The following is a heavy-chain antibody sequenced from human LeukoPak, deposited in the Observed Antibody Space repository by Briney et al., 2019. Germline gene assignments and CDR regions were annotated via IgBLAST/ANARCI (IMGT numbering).Heavy chain of an antibody. J-gene: IGHJ4*02. Sequence: PGGSLRLSCAASGFTFSSYAMSWVRQAPGKGLECISGFSGSGGSTYYADSVKGRFTISRDNSKNTLYLQMNSLRAEDTAVYYCAKDSNGSGSYLDYWGQGTLVTVSS. D-gene: IGHD3-10*01. CDR1: GFTFSSYA. CDR2: FSGSGGST. V-gene: IGHV3-23*01. CDR3: AKDSNGSGSYLDY.